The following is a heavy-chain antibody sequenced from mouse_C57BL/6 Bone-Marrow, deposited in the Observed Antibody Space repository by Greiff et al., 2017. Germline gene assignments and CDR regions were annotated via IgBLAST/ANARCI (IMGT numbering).Heavy chain of an antibody. J-gene: IGHJ3*01. CDR3: AILGLLLYPRFAY. V-gene: IGHV1-64*01. CDR2: IHPKSGST. D-gene: IGHD2-1*01. Sequence: QVQLQQSGAELVKPGASVKLSCKASGYTFTSYGMHWVKQRPGQGLEWIGVIHPKSGSTNYNEKFTSKATLTVDKSSSTAYMQLSSLTSEDSAVYYCAILGLLLYPRFAYWGQGTLVTVSA. CDR1: GYTFTSYG.